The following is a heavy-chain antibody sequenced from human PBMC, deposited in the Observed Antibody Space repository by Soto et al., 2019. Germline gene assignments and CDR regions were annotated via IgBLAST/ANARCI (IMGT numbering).Heavy chain of an antibody. CDR2: ISGSGGST. CDR3: AKLLKGDYYGMDV. D-gene: IGHD1-26*01. V-gene: IGHV3-23*04. Sequence: EVQLVESGGGLVQPGGSLRLSCAASGFTFTSYSMNWVRQAPGKGLEWVSAISGSGGSTYYADSVKGRFTISRDNSKNTLYLQMNSLRAEDTAVYYCAKLLKGDYYGMDVWGQGTTVTVSS. CDR1: GFTFTSYS. J-gene: IGHJ6*02.